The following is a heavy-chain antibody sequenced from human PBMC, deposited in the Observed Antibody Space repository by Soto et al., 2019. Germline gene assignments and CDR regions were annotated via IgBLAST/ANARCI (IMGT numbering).Heavy chain of an antibody. V-gene: IGHV3-21*01. CDR2: ISSSSSYI. CDR3: AREVVPAAMVVLNGFDP. D-gene: IGHD2-2*01. Sequence: GGSLRLSCAASGFTFSSYSMNWVRQAPGKGLEWVSSISSSSSYIYYAYSVKGRFTMSRDNAKNSVYLQMNSLRAEETAVYYCAREVVPAAMVVLNGFDPWGQGTLVTVSS. CDR1: GFTFSSYS. J-gene: IGHJ5*02.